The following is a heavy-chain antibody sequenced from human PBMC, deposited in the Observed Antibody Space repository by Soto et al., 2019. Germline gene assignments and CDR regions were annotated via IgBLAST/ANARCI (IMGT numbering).Heavy chain of an antibody. CDR1: GFTFSNAW. Sequence: GSLRLSCAASGFTFSNAWMSWVRQAPGKGLEWVGRIKSKTDGGTTDYAAPVKGRFTISRDDSKNTLYLQMSSLRAEDTAVYYCVKAAENYDYVWGSYRTYYYYGMDVWGQGTTVTVSS. CDR3: VKAAENYDYVWGSYRTYYYYGMDV. CDR2: IKSKTDGGTT. J-gene: IGHJ6*02. D-gene: IGHD3-16*02. V-gene: IGHV3-15*05.